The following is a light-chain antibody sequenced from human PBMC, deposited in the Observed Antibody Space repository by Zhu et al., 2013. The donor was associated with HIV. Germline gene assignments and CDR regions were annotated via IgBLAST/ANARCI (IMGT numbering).Light chain of an antibody. V-gene: IGLV2-14*02. CDR3: SSYTATATPLV. CDR1: SSDIENYNL. CDR2: EVT. J-gene: IGLJ3*02. Sequence: QSALTQPASVSGSPGQSITISCSGSSSDIENYNLVSWYQQHPGKAPTLIIYEVTKRPSGVSNRFSGSKSGNTAYLTISGLQAEDEADFYCSSYTATATPLVFGGGTKLAVL.